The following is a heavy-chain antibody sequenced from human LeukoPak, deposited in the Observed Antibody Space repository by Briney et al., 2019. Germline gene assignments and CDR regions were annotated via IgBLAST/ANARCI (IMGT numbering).Heavy chain of an antibody. CDR2: INPNSGGT. J-gene: IGHJ4*02. Sequence: ASVKVSCKASGYTFTGYYMHWVRQAPGQGLEWMGWINPNSGGTNYAQKFQGRVTMTRDTSISTAYMELSSLKSEDTAVYYCARGLYYGSGSYLIDYWGQGTLVTVSS. CDR3: ARGLYYGSGSYLIDY. V-gene: IGHV1-2*02. CDR1: GYTFTGYY. D-gene: IGHD3-10*01.